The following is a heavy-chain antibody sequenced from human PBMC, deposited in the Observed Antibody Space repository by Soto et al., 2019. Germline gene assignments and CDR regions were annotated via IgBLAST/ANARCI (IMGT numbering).Heavy chain of an antibody. CDR3: ARDAGEGYDFILFDY. Sequence: SETLSLTCTVSGGSISSYYWSWIRQPPGKGLEWIGYIYYSGRTNYNPSLKSRVTISVDTSKNQFSLKLSSVTAADTAVYYCARDAGEGYDFILFDYWGQGTLVTVSS. D-gene: IGHD5-12*01. CDR1: GGSISSYY. J-gene: IGHJ4*02. V-gene: IGHV4-59*01. CDR2: IYYSGRT.